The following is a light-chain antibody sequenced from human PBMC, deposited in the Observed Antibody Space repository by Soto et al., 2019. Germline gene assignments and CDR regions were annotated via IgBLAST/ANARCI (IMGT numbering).Light chain of an antibody. CDR3: SSYTTSDTLCV. CDR2: QVS. Sequence: QSVLTQPASVSGSPGQSITISCTGTGSDIGAYNSVSWYQQHPGKAPKLIVFQVSFRPSAVSDRFSGSKSDNTASLTISGLQTEDEADYYCSSYTTSDTLCVFGTGTKVTVL. J-gene: IGLJ1*01. V-gene: IGLV2-14*01. CDR1: GSDIGAYNS.